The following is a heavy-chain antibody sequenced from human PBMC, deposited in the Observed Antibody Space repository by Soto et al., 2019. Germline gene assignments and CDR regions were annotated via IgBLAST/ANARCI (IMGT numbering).Heavy chain of an antibody. CDR2: IWYDGSNK. V-gene: IGHV3-33*01. J-gene: IGHJ6*03. D-gene: IGHD2-2*01. CDR1: GFTFSSYG. CDR3: ARDRPNWSSTSCYPRVPYYYMDV. Sequence: GGSLRLSCAASGFTFSSYGMHWVRQAPGKGLEWVAVIWYDGSNKYYADSVKGRFTISRDNSKNTLYLQMNSLRAEDTAVYYCARDRPNWSSTSCYPRVPYYYMDVWGKGTTVTVSS.